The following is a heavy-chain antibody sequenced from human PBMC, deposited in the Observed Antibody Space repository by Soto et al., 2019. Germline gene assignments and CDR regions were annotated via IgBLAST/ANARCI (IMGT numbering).Heavy chain of an antibody. V-gene: IGHV4-31*03. CDR1: GGSISSGDYY. J-gene: IGHJ5*02. Sequence: SETLSLTCTVSGGSISSGDYYWSWIRQHPGKGLEWIGYIPYSGRTYYNPSLKSRVTISVDTSKNQFSLKLSSVTAADTAVYYCALYYGSARYLNWFDPWGQGTLVT. D-gene: IGHD3-10*01. CDR3: ALYYGSARYLNWFDP. CDR2: IPYSGRT.